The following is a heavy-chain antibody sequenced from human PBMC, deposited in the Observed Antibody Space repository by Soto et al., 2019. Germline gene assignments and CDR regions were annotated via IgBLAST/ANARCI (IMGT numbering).Heavy chain of an antibody. Sequence: QVQLVESGGGVVQPGRSLRLSCAASGFTFSSYGMHWVRQAPGKGLEWVAVISYDGSNKYYAESVKGRFTISRDNSKNTLYLQMNSLRAEDTAVYYCAKDSYDILTGYLDYWGQGTLVTVSS. CDR2: ISYDGSNK. J-gene: IGHJ4*02. CDR3: AKDSYDILTGYLDY. CDR1: GFTFSSYG. D-gene: IGHD3-9*01. V-gene: IGHV3-30*18.